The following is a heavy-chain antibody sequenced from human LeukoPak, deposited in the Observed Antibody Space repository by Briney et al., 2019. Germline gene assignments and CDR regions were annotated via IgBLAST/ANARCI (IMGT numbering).Heavy chain of an antibody. CDR1: GGSFSGYY. J-gene: IGHJ4*02. D-gene: IGHD4-17*01. CDR2: INHSGST. Sequence: KPSETLSLTCAVYGGSFSGYYWSWIRQPPGKGLEWIGEINHSGSTNYNPSLKSRVTISADTSKNQFSLKLTSVTAADTAVYYCANPARDFADSGAITWWGQGTLVTVSS. CDR3: ANPARDFADSGAITW. V-gene: IGHV4-34*01.